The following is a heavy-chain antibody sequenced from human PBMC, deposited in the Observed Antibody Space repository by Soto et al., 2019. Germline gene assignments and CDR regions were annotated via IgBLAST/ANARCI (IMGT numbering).Heavy chain of an antibody. CDR3: GRAFDRSGLY. J-gene: IGHJ4*02. CDR1: GYTFRNYY. Sequence: ASVKVSCKASGYTFRNYYIHCVRQAPGQGLDWMGLINPSGGATSYSQRFQGRVTITKDSSTSTVYMELSSLGSEDTAVYYCGRAFDRSGLYWGQGTLVTVSS. V-gene: IGHV1-46*01. CDR2: INPSGGAT. D-gene: IGHD3-22*01.